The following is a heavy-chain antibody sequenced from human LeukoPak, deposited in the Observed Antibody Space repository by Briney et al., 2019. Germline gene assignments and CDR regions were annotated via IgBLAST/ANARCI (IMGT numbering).Heavy chain of an antibody. CDR1: GFTFSSYS. CDR3: AKDRLGGPYFFHY. D-gene: IGHD3-16*01. Sequence: GGSLRLSCAASGFTFSSYSMNWVRQAPGKGLEWVSSISSSSSYIYCADSVKGRFTISRDNAKNTLHLQMNSLRAEDTAVYFCAKDRLGGPYFFHYWGQGTLVTVSS. V-gene: IGHV3-21*04. J-gene: IGHJ4*02. CDR2: ISSSSSYI.